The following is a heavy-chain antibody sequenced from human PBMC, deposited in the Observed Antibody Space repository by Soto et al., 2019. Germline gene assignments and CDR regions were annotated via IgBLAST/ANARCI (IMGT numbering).Heavy chain of an antibody. D-gene: IGHD3-22*01. V-gene: IGHV3-30-3*01. J-gene: IGHJ2*01. CDR1: GFTFSSYA. CDR3: ASPLWRDYYNWGYFDL. Sequence: QVQLVESGGGVVQPGRSLRLSCAASGFTFSSYAMHWVRQAPGKGLEWVAVISYDGSNEYYADSVKGRFTISRENSKNTLYLQMNSLRTEDTAVDYGASPLWRDYYNWGYFDLWGRGTLGTVSS. CDR2: ISYDGSNE.